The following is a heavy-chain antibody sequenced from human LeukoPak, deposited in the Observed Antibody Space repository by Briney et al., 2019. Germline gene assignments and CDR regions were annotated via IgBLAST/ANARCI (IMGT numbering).Heavy chain of an antibody. V-gene: IGHV1-8*03. J-gene: IGHJ4*02. D-gene: IGHD6-13*01. CDR2: MNTNSGNT. CDR3: ARLVGLHSSRVFDF. CDR1: GYTFTNYD. Sequence: ASVKVSCKASGYTFTNYDINWVRQATGQGLEWMGWMNTNSGNTGYAQNFQGRVTITRNTSISTAYMELSSLRSEDTAVYYCARLVGLHSSRVFDFWGQGTLVTVSS.